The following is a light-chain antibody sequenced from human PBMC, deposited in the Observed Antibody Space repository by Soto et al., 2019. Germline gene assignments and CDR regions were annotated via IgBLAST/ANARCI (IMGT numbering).Light chain of an antibody. CDR1: QSLLHSNGYNY. CDR3: MQALQAPLT. V-gene: IGKV2-28*01. CDR2: LGS. Sequence: DIVVTQSPLSLPVTPGEPASISCRSSQSLLHSNGYNYLDWYVQKPGQSPQLLIYLGSNRTSGVPDRFSGGGSGTDFTLKISRVEAEDVGLYYCMQALQAPLTFGQGTKVEI. J-gene: IGKJ1*01.